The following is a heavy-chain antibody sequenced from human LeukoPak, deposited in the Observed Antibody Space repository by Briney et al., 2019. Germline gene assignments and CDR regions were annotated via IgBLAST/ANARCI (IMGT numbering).Heavy chain of an antibody. Sequence: GGSLRLSCPASGLTVSSFGMSWVRQAPGKGLEWISAISVNGETTWYADSVKGRFTISRDNSKNTLYLQMNSLRAEDTAVYYCARETGGLDYWGQGTPVTVSS. J-gene: IGHJ4*02. CDR2: ISVNGETT. CDR1: GLTVSSFG. CDR3: ARETGGLDY. D-gene: IGHD1-14*01. V-gene: IGHV3-23*01.